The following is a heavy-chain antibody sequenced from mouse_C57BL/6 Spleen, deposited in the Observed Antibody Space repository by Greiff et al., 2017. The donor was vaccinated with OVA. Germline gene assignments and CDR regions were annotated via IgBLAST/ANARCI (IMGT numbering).Heavy chain of an antibody. CDR3: ARHYDYDGYAMDY. CDR2: INPNNGGT. D-gene: IGHD2-4*01. V-gene: IGHV1-26*01. Sequence: VQLQQSGPELVKPGASVKISCKASGYTFTDYYMNWVKQSHGKSLEWIGDINPNNGGTSYNQKFKGKATLTVDKSSSTAYMELRSLTSEDSAVYYCARHYDYDGYAMDYWGQGTSVTVSS. CDR1: GYTFTDYY. J-gene: IGHJ4*01.